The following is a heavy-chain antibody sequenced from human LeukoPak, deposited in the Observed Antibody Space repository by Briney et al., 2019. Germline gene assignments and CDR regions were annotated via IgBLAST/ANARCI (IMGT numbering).Heavy chain of an antibody. CDR1: GFTFDDYA. J-gene: IGHJ4*02. CDR3: AKVVLRYFDWSAFDY. V-gene: IGHV3-43D*03. D-gene: IGHD3-9*01. Sequence: PGGSLRLSCAASGFTFDDYAMHWVRQAPGKGLEWVSLISWDGGSTYYADSVKGRFTISRDNSKNSLYLQMNSLRAEDTALYYCAKVVLRYFDWSAFDYWGQGTLVTVSS. CDR2: ISWDGGST.